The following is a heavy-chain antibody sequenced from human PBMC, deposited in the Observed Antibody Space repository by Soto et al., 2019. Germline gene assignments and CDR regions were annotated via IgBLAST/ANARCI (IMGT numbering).Heavy chain of an antibody. V-gene: IGHV1-69*06. CDR2: IIPIFGTA. D-gene: IGHD3-22*01. Sequence: VASVKVSCKASGGTFSSYAISWVRQAPGQGLEWMGGIIPIFGTANYAQKFQGRVTITADKSTSTAYMELSSLRSEDTAVYYCARDRDDSSGYSLDYWGQGTLVTVSS. CDR3: ARDRDDSSGYSLDY. J-gene: IGHJ4*02. CDR1: GGTFSSYA.